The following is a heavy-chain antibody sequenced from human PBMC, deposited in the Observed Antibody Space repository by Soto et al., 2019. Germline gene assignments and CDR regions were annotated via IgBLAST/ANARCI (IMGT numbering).Heavy chain of an antibody. CDR3: ARRVVVAATQVYYHGMDV. CDR2: IDPSDSYT. D-gene: IGHD2-15*01. CDR1: GYSFTSYW. J-gene: IGHJ6*02. Sequence: GESLKISCKGSGYSFTSYWISWVRQMPGKGLEWMGRIDPSDSYTNYSPSFQGHVTISADKSISTAYLQWSSLKASDTAMYYCARRVVVAATQVYYHGMDVWGQGTTVTVSS. V-gene: IGHV5-10-1*01.